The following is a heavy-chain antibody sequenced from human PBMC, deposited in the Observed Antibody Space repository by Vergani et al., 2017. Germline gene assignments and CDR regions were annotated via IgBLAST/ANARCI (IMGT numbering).Heavy chain of an antibody. D-gene: IGHD3-3*01. CDR1: GYTFFNYG. V-gene: IGHV1-18*04. Sequence: QVQLVQSGPEMKQPGASVKVSCKASGYTFFNYGVNWIRRAPGQGFEWLGWIRADNGDTRYAPRLQDRVTLTTDSSTSTAYMELRSLKSDDTAVYYCVRGGRGDHGDFWSRLGPWGQGTRVIVSS. J-gene: IGHJ5*02. CDR3: VRGGRGDHGDFWSRLGP. CDR2: IRADNGDT.